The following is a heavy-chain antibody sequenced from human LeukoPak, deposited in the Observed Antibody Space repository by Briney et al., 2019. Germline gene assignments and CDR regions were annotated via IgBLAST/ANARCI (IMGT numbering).Heavy chain of an antibody. J-gene: IGHJ4*02. V-gene: IGHV1-2*02. CDR1: GYTFTGYY. CDR2: IHPDRGTT. D-gene: IGHD2-2*01. Sequence: ASVKVSCKASGYTFTGYYIYWVRQAPGQGLEWMGWIHPDRGTTNYAQKFQGRVTMTRDTSITAAYMELSRLRSDDTAVYYCARRYCSSTSCYYFDYWGQGTLVTVSS. CDR3: ARRYCSSTSCYYFDY.